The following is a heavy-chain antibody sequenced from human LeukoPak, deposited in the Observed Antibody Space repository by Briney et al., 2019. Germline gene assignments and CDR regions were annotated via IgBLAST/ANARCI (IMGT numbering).Heavy chain of an antibody. CDR2: IYYSGST. D-gene: IGHD5-18*01. J-gene: IGHJ4*02. Sequence: PSETLSLTCTVSGGSVSSYYWGWIRQPPGRGLEWIGYIYYSGSTNYNPSLKSRVTISVDTSKNQFSLKLNSVNTADTAVYYCARALQLWSTQGYFDYWGPGALVTVSS. CDR1: GGSVSSYY. CDR3: ARALQLWSTQGYFDY. V-gene: IGHV4-59*02.